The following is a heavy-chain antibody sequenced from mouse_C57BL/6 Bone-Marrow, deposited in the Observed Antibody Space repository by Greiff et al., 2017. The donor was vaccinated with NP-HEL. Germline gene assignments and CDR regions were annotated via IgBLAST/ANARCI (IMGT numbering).Heavy chain of an antibody. Sequence: QVHVKQSGAELVKPGASVKISCKASGYAFSSYWMNWVKQRPGKGLEWIGQIYPGDGDTNYNGKFKGKATLTADKSSSTAYMQLSSLTSEDSAVYFCAHYDYDEFAYWGQGTLVTVSA. CDR3: AHYDYDEFAY. J-gene: IGHJ3*01. D-gene: IGHD2-4*01. V-gene: IGHV1-80*01. CDR2: IYPGDGDT. CDR1: GYAFSSYW.